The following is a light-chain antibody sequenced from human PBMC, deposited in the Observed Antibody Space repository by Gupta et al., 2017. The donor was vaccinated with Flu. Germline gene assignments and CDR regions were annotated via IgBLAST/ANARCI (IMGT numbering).Light chain of an antibody. CDR2: DSN. CDR3: GTWDSGLSAVV. J-gene: IGLJ3*02. Sequence: SRYNIGSNYVSWYQQLPGTAPKLLIYDSNKRPSGIPDRCSGSKSGTSATLGIPGLQTGDEADYYCGTWDSGLSAVVFGGGTKLTVL. CDR1: RYNIGSNY. V-gene: IGLV1-51*01.